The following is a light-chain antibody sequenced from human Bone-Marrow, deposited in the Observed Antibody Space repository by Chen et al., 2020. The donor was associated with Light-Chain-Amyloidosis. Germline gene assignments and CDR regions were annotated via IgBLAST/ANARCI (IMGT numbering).Light chain of an antibody. V-gene: IGLV2-14*01. CDR1: SSDVGGDNH. J-gene: IGLJ1*01. CDR2: EVT. CDR3: SSDTITNTLV. Sequence: QSALTQPASVSGSPGQSITISCTGTSSDVGGDNHVSWYQQHPDKAPKLMIYEVTNRPSWVPDRFSGSKSENTASLPISGLQTEDEADYFCSSDTITNTLVVGSGTRVTVL.